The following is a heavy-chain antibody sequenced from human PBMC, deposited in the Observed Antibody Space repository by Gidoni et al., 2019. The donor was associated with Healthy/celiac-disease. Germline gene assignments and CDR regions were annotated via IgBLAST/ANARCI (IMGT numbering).Heavy chain of an antibody. D-gene: IGHD2-15*01. CDR1: GGSFSGYY. V-gene: IGHV4-34*01. CDR2: INHSGST. Sequence: QVQLQPWGAGLFKPSETLSLTCAVYGGSFSGYYWSWIRQPPGKGLEWIGEINHSGSTNYNPSLKSRVTISVDTSKNQFSLKLSSVTAADTAVYYCARRGGCSGGSCYYWFDPWGQGTLVTVSS. CDR3: ARRGGCSGGSCYYWFDP. J-gene: IGHJ5*02.